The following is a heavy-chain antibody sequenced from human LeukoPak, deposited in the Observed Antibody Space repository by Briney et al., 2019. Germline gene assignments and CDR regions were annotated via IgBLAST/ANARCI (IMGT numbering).Heavy chain of an antibody. D-gene: IGHD3-16*01. CDR3: AKALLGLTNLGY. V-gene: IGHV3-23*01. CDR1: GFTLSSYA. J-gene: IGHJ4*02. CDR2: ISGSGGST. Sequence: GGSLRLSCAASGFTLSSYAMSWVRQAPGKGLEWVSAISGSGGSTYYADSVKGRFTISRDNSKNTLYLQMNSLRAEDTAVYYCAKALLGLTNLGYWGQGTLVTVSS.